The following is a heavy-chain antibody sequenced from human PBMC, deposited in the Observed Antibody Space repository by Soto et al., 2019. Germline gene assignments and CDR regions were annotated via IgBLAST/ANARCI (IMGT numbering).Heavy chain of an antibody. J-gene: IGHJ6*03. CDR3: ARDGYSSGWLGYYYMDV. CDR1: GGSISSYY. D-gene: IGHD6-19*01. V-gene: IGHV4-59*01. Sequence: SETLSLTCTVSGGSISSYYWSWIRQPPGKGLEWIGYIYYSGSTNYNPSLKSRVTISVDTSKNQFSLKLSSVTAADTAVYYCARDGYSSGWLGYYYMDVWGKGTKVTVSS. CDR2: IYYSGST.